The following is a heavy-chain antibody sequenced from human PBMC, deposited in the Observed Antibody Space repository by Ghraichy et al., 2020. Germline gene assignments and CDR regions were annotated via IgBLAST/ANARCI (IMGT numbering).Heavy chain of an antibody. CDR1: GFTFSSYW. V-gene: IGHV3-7*03. D-gene: IGHD2-2*03. J-gene: IGHJ4*02. CDR2: IDQGGSEE. CDR3: VRDGYYFDH. Sequence: LSLTCAASGFTFSSYWMTWVRQAPGKGLEWVANIDQGGSEEYYVGSVKGRFTISRDNAKNSLFLQMNSLRAEDTAIYYCVRDGYYFDHWGQGALVTVSS.